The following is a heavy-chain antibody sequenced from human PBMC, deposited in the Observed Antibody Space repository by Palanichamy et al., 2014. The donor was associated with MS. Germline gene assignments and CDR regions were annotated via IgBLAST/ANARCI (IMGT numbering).Heavy chain of an antibody. J-gene: IGHJ5*02. D-gene: IGHD3-16*01. CDR2: PYYSEST. V-gene: IGHV4-39*01. CDR3: ARRHDYTTPLDP. Sequence: QLQLQESGPGLVQPSETLSLTCTVSGGSISNNSYYWGWIRQPPGKGLEWIGSPYYSESTYHNPSLKSRVTIFGDTSKNQFSLKLSSVTAADTAVYYCARRHDYTTPLDPWGQGTLVTVSS. CDR1: GGSISNNSYY.